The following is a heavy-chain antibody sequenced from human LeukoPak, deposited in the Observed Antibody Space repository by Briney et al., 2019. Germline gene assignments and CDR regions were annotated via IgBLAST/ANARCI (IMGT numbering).Heavy chain of an antibody. CDR1: GFTLNDYN. CDR3: ARIEAYCGSGGCYEGFDS. V-gene: IGHV3-48*04. D-gene: IGHD2-15*01. CDR2: SSNIPTTT. Sequence: GGSLRLSCAASGFTLNDYNMHWVRQVPGKGLERISYSSNIPTTTFYADSVKGRFTISRDNAKNSLYLQMSSLRAEDTAVYYCARIEAYCGSGGCYEGFDSWGQGTLVTVSS. J-gene: IGHJ4*02.